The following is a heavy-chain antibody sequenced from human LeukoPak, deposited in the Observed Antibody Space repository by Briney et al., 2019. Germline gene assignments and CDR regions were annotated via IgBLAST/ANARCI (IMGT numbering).Heavy chain of an antibody. V-gene: IGHV4-34*01. J-gene: IGHJ4*02. CDR2: INHSGST. Sequence: PSETLSLTCAVYGGSFSGYYWSWIRQPPGKGLEWIGEINHSGSTNYNPSLKSRVTISVDTSKNHFSLKLSSVTAADTAVYYCARSTGFGYDFWSGPLYYFDYWGQGTLVTVSS. D-gene: IGHD3-3*01. CDR3: ARSTGFGYDFWSGPLYYFDY. CDR1: GGSFSGYY.